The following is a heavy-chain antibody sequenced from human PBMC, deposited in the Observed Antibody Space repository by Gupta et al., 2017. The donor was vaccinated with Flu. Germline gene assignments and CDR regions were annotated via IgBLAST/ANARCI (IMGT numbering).Heavy chain of an antibody. D-gene: IGHD6-13*01. CDR2: IFSTGIT. J-gene: IGHJ4*02. Sequence: QLQLQESGPGLVKPSETLSLTCTVPGGSISSSYYYAWIRQPPGKGLEWIGSIFSTGITYYNPSLKSRLTLSLDTPKNRFSLKLTSVTAADTAVYYCGRTGYSNTGQYYFDFWGQGILVTVSS. CDR1: GGSISSSYY. CDR3: GRTGYSNTGQYYFDF. V-gene: IGHV4-39*02.